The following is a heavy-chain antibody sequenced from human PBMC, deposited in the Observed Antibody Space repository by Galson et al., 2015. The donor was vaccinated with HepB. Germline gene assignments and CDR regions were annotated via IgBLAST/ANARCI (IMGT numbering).Heavy chain of an antibody. D-gene: IGHD6-6*01. CDR2: IIPIFGTA. Sequence: SVKVSCKASGGTFSSYAISWVRQAPGQGLEWMGGIIPIFGTANYAQKFQGRVTITADESTSTAYMELSSLRSEDTAVYYCAREAIAARTPSDAFDIWGQGTMVTVSS. J-gene: IGHJ3*02. V-gene: IGHV1-69*13. CDR1: GGTFSSYA. CDR3: AREAIAARTPSDAFDI.